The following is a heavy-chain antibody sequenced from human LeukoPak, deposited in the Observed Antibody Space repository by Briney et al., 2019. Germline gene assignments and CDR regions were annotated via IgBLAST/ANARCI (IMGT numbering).Heavy chain of an antibody. CDR1: GGSINNYY. Sequence: SETLSLTCTVSGGSINNYYWSWIRQLPGKGLEWIGYIYYRGSTNYNPSLKSRVTFSVDTSKNQFSLKLNSVTAADTAVYYCARGGDYGDLRYFDYWGQGTLVTVSS. V-gene: IGHV4-59*01. D-gene: IGHD4-17*01. CDR3: ARGGDYGDLRYFDY. CDR2: IYYRGST. J-gene: IGHJ4*02.